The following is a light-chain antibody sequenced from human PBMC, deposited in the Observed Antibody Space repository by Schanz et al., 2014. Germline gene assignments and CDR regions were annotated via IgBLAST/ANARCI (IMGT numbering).Light chain of an antibody. CDR3: SSYTSSSTLRGV. CDR1: SSDVGGYNF. CDR2: EVT. V-gene: IGLV2-14*01. J-gene: IGLJ3*02. Sequence: QSALTQPASVSGSPGQSITISCTGTSSDVGGYNFVSWYQQHPGEAPKLMMYEVTKRPSGVPDRFSGSKSGNTASLTVSWLQAEDEADYYCSSYTSSSTLRGVFGGGTKLTVL.